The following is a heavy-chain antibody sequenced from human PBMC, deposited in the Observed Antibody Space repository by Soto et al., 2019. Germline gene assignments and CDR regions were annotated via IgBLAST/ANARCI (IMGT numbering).Heavy chain of an antibody. D-gene: IGHD2-8*01. CDR1: GFTFSRSD. J-gene: IGHJ6*02. CDR2: VRSKIHNYAT. V-gene: IGHV3-73*01. Sequence: PGGSLRLSXSASGFTFSRSDLHWLRQAPGKGLEWVGRVRSKIHNYATSFADSVRGRFTISRNDSDNTVSLEMSGLKSEDTALYYCSRHEGGRRMVFYGMDVWGQGTTVTVSS. CDR3: SRHEGGRRMVFYGMDV.